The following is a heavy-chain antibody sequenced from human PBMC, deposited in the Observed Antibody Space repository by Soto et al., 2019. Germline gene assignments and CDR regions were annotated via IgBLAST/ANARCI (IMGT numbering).Heavy chain of an antibody. CDR1: GDRVSTNSAA. Sequence: SPTLSLPCAISGDRVSTNSAAWTWIRQSPSRGLQWLGRTYYRSKWYYDYAESVNSRITISPDTSTNQFSLQLNSVTPEDTAVYYCARWAHEGNFDIWGQGTMVTVSS. CDR3: ARWAHEGNFDI. V-gene: IGHV6-1*01. J-gene: IGHJ3*02. CDR2: TYYRSKWYY.